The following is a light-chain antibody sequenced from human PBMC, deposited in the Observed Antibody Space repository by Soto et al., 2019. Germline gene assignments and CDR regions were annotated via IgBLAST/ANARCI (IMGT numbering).Light chain of an antibody. CDR1: SSNIGAGYD. CDR3: QSYDSSLSAPGVV. Sequence: QSVLTQPPSVSGAPGQRVTISCTGSSSNIGAGYDVHWYQQLPGTAPKLLIYGNSNRPSGVPDRFSGSKSGTSASLAITGLQAEDGADYYCQSYDSSLSAPGVVFGGGTKLTVL. V-gene: IGLV1-40*01. J-gene: IGLJ2*01. CDR2: GNS.